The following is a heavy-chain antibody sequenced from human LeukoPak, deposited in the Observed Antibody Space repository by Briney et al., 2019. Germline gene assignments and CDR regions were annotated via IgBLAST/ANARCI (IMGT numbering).Heavy chain of an antibody. CDR3: ARRNTGVVAGLDC. D-gene: IGHD5-18*01. V-gene: IGHV1-2*02. J-gene: IGHJ4*02. CDR2: INPNSGGT. CDR1: VYTFTGYY. Sequence: ASVEVSCKASVYTFTGYYMHWVRQAPGQGLEWMGWINPNSGGTNYAQKFQGRVTMTRNTSISTAYMELSSLRSEDTAVYYCARRNTGVVAGLDCWGQGTLVTVSS.